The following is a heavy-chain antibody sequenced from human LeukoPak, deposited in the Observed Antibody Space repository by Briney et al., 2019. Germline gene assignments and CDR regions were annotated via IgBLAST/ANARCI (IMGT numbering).Heavy chain of an antibody. CDR3: ARDNTYYYDSSGYTSDAFDI. CDR2: INWNGGST. D-gene: IGHD3-22*01. Sequence: GSLRLSCAASGFTFDDYGMSWVRQAPGKGLEWVSGINWNGGSTGYADSVKGRFSISRDNAKNSLYLQMNSLRAEDTALYYCARDNTYYYDSSGYTSDAFDIWGQGTMVAVSS. CDR1: GFTFDDYG. J-gene: IGHJ3*02. V-gene: IGHV3-20*04.